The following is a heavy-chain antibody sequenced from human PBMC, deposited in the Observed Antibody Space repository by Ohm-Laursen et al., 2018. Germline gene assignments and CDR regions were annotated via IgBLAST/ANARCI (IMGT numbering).Heavy chain of an antibody. V-gene: IGHV4-34*01. CDR1: GGSFSGYY. D-gene: IGHD4-17*01. CDR3: ATGHGDYDGY. CDR2: INHSGST. J-gene: IGHJ4*02. Sequence: TLSLTCAVYGGSFSGYYWSWIRQPPGKGLEWIGEINHSGSTNYNPSLKSRVTISVDTSKNQFSLKLSSVTAADTAVYYCATGHGDYDGYWGQGTLVTVSS.